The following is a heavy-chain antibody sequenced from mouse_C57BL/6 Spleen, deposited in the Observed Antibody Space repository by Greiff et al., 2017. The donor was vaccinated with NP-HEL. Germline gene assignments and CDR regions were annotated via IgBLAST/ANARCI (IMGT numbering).Heavy chain of an antibody. CDR1: EYEFPSHD. J-gene: IGHJ4*01. Sequence: EVQVVESGGGLVQPGESLKLSCESNEYEFPSHDMSWVRKTPEKRLELVAAINSDGGSTDYRDTMERRFIISRDNTKKTLYLQMSSLRSEDTAVYYCARRSYDYDGGAMDYWGQGASVTVSS. CDR2: INSDGGST. CDR3: ARRSYDYDGGAMDY. V-gene: IGHV5-2*01. D-gene: IGHD2-4*01.